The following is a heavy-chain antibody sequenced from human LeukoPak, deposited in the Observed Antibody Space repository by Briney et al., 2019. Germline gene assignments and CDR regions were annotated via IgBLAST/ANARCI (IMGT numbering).Heavy chain of an antibody. Sequence: GASVKVSCKASGYTFTSYGISWVRQAPGQGLEWMGWISAYNGNTNYAQKLQGRVTMTTDTSTSTAYMELRSLRSDDTAVYYCARDDATTILWGGYYYYGMDVWGQGTTVTVSS. J-gene: IGHJ6*02. D-gene: IGHD3-9*01. CDR1: GYTFTSYG. CDR2: ISAYNGNT. CDR3: ARDDATTILWGGYYYYGMDV. V-gene: IGHV1-18*01.